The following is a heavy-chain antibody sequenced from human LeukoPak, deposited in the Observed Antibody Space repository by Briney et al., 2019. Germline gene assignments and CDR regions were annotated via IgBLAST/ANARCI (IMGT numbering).Heavy chain of an antibody. D-gene: IGHD3-22*01. CDR3: AKDKWDSSGCFGY. J-gene: IGHJ4*02. Sequence: GGSLRLSCAASGFTFSSYAMSWVRQAPGKGLEWVSAISGSGGSTYYADSVKGRFTISRDDSKNTLYLQMNSLRAEDTAVYYCAKDKWDSSGCFGYWGQGTLVTVSS. CDR1: GFTFSSYA. CDR2: ISGSGGST. V-gene: IGHV3-23*01.